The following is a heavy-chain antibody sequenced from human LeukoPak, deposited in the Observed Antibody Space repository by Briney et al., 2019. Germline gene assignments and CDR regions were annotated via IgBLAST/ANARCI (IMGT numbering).Heavy chain of an antibody. D-gene: IGHD6-19*01. CDR1: RFTFSSYA. CDR3: AKEVAGTGKAFAY. J-gene: IGHJ4*02. Sequence: GGSLRLSCAASRFTFSSYAMSWVRQAPGKGLEWVSTISASGDATFYAASVRGRFTISRDNSKNTLYLQMSSLRIEDTAVYYCAKEVAGTGKAFAYWGQGSLVTVSS. CDR2: ISASGDAT. V-gene: IGHV3-23*01.